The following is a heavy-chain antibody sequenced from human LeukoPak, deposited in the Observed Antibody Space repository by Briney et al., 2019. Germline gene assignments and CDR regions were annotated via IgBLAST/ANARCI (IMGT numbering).Heavy chain of an antibody. CDR2: ITGSSRST. CDR3: AKDTPLTAYSPGWSGNSFDS. D-gene: IGHD6-19*01. Sequence: GGSLRLSCAASGFTFSSYAMSWVRQAPGKGLEWVSTITGSSRSTYYADSVRGRFTISRDNSKNTLYLQMNNLTAEDTAVYYCAKDTPLTAYSPGWSGNSFDSWGQGTLVTVSS. V-gene: IGHV3-23*01. J-gene: IGHJ4*02. CDR1: GFTFSSYA.